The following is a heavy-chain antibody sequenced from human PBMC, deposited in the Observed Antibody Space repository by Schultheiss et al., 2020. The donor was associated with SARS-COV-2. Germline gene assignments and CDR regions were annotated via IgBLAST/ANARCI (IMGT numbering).Heavy chain of an antibody. CDR1: GFTFSDHY. V-gene: IGHV3-66*02. Sequence: GGSLRLSCAASGFTFSDHYMDWVRQAPGKGLEWVSLLYVGGSTYYADSVKGRFTISRDNSKNTLYLQMNSLRAEDTAVYYCAKVILGDYVDYWGQGTLVTVSS. J-gene: IGHJ4*02. D-gene: IGHD4-17*01. CDR2: LYVGGST. CDR3: AKVILGDYVDY.